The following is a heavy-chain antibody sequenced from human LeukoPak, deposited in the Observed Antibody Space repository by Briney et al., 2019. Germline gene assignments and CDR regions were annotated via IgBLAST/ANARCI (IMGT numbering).Heavy chain of an antibody. J-gene: IGHJ4*02. V-gene: IGHV3-21*01. D-gene: IGHD6-6*01. CDR3: ARAGAYSSSSPAGL. CDR2: ISSSSSYI. CDR1: GLTFSSYS. Sequence: GGSLRLSCAASGLTFSSYSMNWVRQAPGKGLEWVSSISSSSSYIYYADSVKGRFTISRDNAKNSVYLQMNGLRAEDTAVYYCARAGAYSSSSPAGLWGRGTLVTVSS.